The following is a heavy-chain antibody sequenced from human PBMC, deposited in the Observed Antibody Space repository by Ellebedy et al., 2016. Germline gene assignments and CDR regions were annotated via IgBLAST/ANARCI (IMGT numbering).Heavy chain of an antibody. Sequence: SETLSLXCTVSGGSISSSSYYWGWIRQPPGKGLEWIGSIYYSGSTYYNPSLKSRVTISVDTSKNQFSLKLSSVTAADTAVYYCARGIAVAGTFWFDPWGQGTLVTVSS. CDR2: IYYSGST. D-gene: IGHD6-19*01. J-gene: IGHJ5*02. V-gene: IGHV4-39*07. CDR3: ARGIAVAGTFWFDP. CDR1: GGSISSSSYY.